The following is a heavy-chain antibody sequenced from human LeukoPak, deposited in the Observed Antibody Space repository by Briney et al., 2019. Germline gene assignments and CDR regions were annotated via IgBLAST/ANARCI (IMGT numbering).Heavy chain of an antibody. J-gene: IGHJ4*02. V-gene: IGHV1-18*01. CDR3: ARGTDGDY. CDR1: ADTFSSDA. Sequence: ASVTVSCKASADTFSSDAVSRVRQAPGQGLEWMGWIIAFNGTANYAQKLQGRVTITTDTSTSTAYMELRSLRSDETAVYYWARGTDGDYWGQGTMLAVSS. CDR2: IIAFNGTA.